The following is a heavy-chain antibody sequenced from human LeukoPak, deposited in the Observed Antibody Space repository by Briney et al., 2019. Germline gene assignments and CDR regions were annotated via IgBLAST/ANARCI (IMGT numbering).Heavy chain of an antibody. CDR2: INPNSGGT. CDR3: ARDHIAVAGPPDY. Sequence: ASVKVSCKASGYTFTGYYMHWVRQAPGEGLEWVGWINPNSGGTNYAQKFQGRVTMTRDTSISTAYMELSRLRSDDTAVYYCARDHIAVAGPPDYWGQGTLVTVSS. CDR1: GYTFTGYY. V-gene: IGHV1-2*02. J-gene: IGHJ4*02. D-gene: IGHD6-19*01.